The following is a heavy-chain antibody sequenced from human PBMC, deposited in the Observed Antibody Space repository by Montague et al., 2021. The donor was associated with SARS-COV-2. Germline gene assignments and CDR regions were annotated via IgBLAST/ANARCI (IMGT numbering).Heavy chain of an antibody. Sequence: SETLSLTCTVSGGSITGYYWSWLRRSPGEGLEWIAYIYDGGAVNYNPSXXSRVTISIDTSKDQLSLKVNSVTAADTAVYYCVRDHPYGGPRGAYDIWGQGTVVTVSS. CDR3: VRDHPYGGPRGAYDI. D-gene: IGHD4-23*01. J-gene: IGHJ3*02. V-gene: IGHV4-59*01. CDR2: IYDGGAV. CDR1: GGSITGYY.